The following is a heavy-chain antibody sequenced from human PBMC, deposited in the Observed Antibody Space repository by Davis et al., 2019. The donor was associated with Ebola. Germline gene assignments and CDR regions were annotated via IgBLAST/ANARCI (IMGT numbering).Heavy chain of an antibody. CDR3: ARDIHWARGD. Sequence: PGGSLRLSCAASGFTFSNHCMSWVRQAPGKGLEWVANIKPDGSDKYYVDSMKGRFTISRDNAKSSLYLQMNSLRAEDTAMYYCARDIHWARGDWGQGTLVTVSS. CDR1: GFTFSNHC. CDR2: IKPDGSDK. V-gene: IGHV3-7*01. D-gene: IGHD7-27*01. J-gene: IGHJ4*02.